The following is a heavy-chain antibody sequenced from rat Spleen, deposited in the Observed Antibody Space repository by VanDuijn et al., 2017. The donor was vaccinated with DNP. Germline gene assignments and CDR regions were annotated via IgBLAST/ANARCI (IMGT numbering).Heavy chain of an antibody. CDR3: ARSSPYYGYNYPGAMDA. D-gene: IGHD1-9*01. CDR2: INSAGST. CDR1: GYSITSSYR. J-gene: IGHJ4*01. V-gene: IGHV3-3*01. Sequence: EVQLQESGPGLVKPSQSLSLTCSVTGYSITSSYRWNWIRKFPGNKLEWMGYINSAGSTNYNPSLKSRISITRYTSNNQFFLQVNSLTTEDTATYYCARSSPYYGYNYPGAMDAWGQGTSVTVSS.